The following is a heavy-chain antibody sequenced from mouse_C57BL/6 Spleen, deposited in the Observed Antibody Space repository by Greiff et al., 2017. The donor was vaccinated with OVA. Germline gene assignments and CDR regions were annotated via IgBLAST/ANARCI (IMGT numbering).Heavy chain of an antibody. CDR3: ARSDYDYDGWFAY. CDR2: INPNNGGT. J-gene: IGHJ3*01. CDR1: GYTFTDYN. V-gene: IGHV1-18*01. D-gene: IGHD2-4*01. Sequence: EVQLQESGPELVKPGASVKIPCKASGYTFTDYNMDWVKQSHGKSLEWIGDINPNNGGTIYNQKFKGKATLTVDKSSSTAYMELRSLTSEDTAVYYCARSDYDYDGWFAYWGQGTLVTVSA.